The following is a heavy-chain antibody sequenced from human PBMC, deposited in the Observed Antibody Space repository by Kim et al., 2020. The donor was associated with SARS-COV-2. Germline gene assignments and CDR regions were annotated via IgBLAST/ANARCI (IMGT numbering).Heavy chain of an antibody. D-gene: IGHD6-19*01. V-gene: IGHV3-23*01. J-gene: IGHJ6*03. CDR3: AKGAGTEYNYNYLDV. Sequence: GGSLRLSCAASGFTFSSYAMTWARQAPGKGLEWVSSISGSGGNTSYAASVKGRFTISRDNSKNTLYVQMNSLRAEDTAVYYCAKGAGTEYNYNYLDVWGQGTTVTVSS. CDR2: ISGSGGNT. CDR1: GFTFSSYA.